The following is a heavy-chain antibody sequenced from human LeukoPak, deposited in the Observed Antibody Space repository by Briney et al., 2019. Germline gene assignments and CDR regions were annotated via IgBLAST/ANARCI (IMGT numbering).Heavy chain of an antibody. CDR3: AREPPDDKWNSFDS. D-gene: IGHD3-9*01. CDR2: VHYSGKT. CDR1: GSPVSGFY. V-gene: IGHV4-59*02. Sequence: KPSETLSLTCSVSGSPVSGFYWNWIRRSPGKGLEWIGHVHYSGKTVYNPSLQSRVTMSVDTSTNRFSLKLSSVTAADTAIYFCAREPPDDKWNSFDSWGQGTLVIVSS. J-gene: IGHJ4*02.